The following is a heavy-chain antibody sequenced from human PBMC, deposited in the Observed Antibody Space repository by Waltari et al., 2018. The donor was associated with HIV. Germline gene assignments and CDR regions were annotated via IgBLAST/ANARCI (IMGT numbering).Heavy chain of an antibody. CDR1: EFTVSNSY. D-gene: IGHD4-17*01. CDR3: ASDTYGGMGGVDS. V-gene: IGHV3-53*01. Sequence: EVQLVESGGDLIQPGGSLRLSCIASEFTVSNSYMSWVRQGPGKGLALVAIISSDGRTYYADSVKGRFTISRDNYKNTLYLQMNSLRVEDTAVYYCASDTYGGMGGVDSWGQGTLVTVSS. J-gene: IGHJ4*02. CDR2: ISSDGRT.